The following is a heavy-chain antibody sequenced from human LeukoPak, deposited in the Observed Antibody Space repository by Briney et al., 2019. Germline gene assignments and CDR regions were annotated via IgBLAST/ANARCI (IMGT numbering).Heavy chain of an antibody. J-gene: IGHJ5*02. V-gene: IGHV4-59*01. CDR3: ARENSLTVTTFLNWFDP. CDR1: GGSFSSYY. D-gene: IGHD4-11*01. CDR2: IYYSGST. Sequence: TSETLSLTCAVYGGSFSSYYWSWIRQPPGKGLEWIGYIYYSGSTNYNPSLKSRVTISVDTSKNQFSLKLSSVTAADTAVYYCARENSLTVTTFLNWFDPWGQGTLVTVSS.